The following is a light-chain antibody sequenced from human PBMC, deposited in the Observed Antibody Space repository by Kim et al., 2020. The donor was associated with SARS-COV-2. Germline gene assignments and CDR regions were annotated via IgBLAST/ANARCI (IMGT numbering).Light chain of an antibody. J-gene: IGKJ1*01. V-gene: IGKV3-20*01. CDR1: QSVSSSY. CDR2: GAS. Sequence: EIVLTQSPGTLSLSPGERATLSCRASQSVSSSYLAWYQQKPGQAPRLLIYGASSRATGIPDRFSGSGSETEFTLTISRLEPEDFAVYYCQQYGSSLRTFGQGTKVDIK. CDR3: QQYGSSLRT.